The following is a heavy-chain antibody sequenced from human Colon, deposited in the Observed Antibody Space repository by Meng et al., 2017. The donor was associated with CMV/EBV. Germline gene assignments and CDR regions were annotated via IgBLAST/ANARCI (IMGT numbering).Heavy chain of an antibody. J-gene: IGHJ4*02. CDR1: GDTTTAYA. V-gene: IGHV7-4-1*02. Sequence: SGDTTTAYAMSWVRKAPGRGLEWMGWINTNTGNPTYAQRFTGRFVFSFDTSISTAYLHIRSLKAEDTAVYFCALEDILTGQYSFDYWGQGSLVTVSS. CDR3: ALEDILTGQYSFDY. D-gene: IGHD3-9*01. CDR2: INTNTGNP.